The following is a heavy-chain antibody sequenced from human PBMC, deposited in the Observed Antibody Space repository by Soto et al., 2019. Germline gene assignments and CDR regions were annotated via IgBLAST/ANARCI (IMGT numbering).Heavy chain of an antibody. Sequence: PGESLKISCNGSGYNFAGYWIAWVRQMPGKGLELMGIIYPGDSDTRYRPSFQGQVTISADKSISSAYLQWSSLRASGTAMYYCARGGVSTRTFDYWGQGTPVTVSS. CDR2: IYPGDSDT. J-gene: IGHJ4*02. V-gene: IGHV5-51*01. CDR3: ARGGVSTRTFDY. D-gene: IGHD3-3*01. CDR1: GYNFAGYW.